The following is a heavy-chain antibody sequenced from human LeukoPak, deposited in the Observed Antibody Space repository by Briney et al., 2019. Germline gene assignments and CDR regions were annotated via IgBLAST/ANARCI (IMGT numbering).Heavy chain of an antibody. D-gene: IGHD5-18*01. Sequence: SETLSLTCTVSGGSISSYYWSWIRQPPGKGLEWIGYIYYSGSTNYNPSLKSRVTISVDTSKNQFSLKLSSVTAADTAVYYCARWERGYSFFDYWGQGTLVTVSS. V-gene: IGHV4-59*12. J-gene: IGHJ4*02. CDR1: GGSISSYY. CDR2: IYYSGST. CDR3: ARWERGYSFFDY.